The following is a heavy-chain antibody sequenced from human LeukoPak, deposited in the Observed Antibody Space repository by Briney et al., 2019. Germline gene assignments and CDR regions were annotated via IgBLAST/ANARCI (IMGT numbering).Heavy chain of an antibody. D-gene: IGHD3-3*01. CDR3: ASGPYDFWSGYYTARRNYYYYYGMDV. J-gene: IGHJ6*02. V-gene: IGHV1-69*13. Sequence: SVKVSCKAFGYTFSSYYMHWVRQAPGQGLEWMGGIIPIFGTANYAQKFQGRVTITADESTSTAYMELSSLRSEDTAVYYCASGPYDFWSGYYTARRNYYYYYGMDVWGQGTTVTVSS. CDR1: GYTFSSYY. CDR2: IIPIFGTA.